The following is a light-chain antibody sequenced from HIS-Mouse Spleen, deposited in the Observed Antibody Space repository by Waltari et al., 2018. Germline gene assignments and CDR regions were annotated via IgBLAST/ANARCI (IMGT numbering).Light chain of an antibody. Sequence: EIVMTQSPATLSVSPGERATLSCRASQSVSSNLAWYQQRPGQAPRLLIYGASTRATGIPVSFSGSEFGTEFTLTISSMQSEDFAVYYCQQYKNWPPYPFGQGTKLEIK. CDR1: QSVSSN. CDR3: QQYKNWPPYP. J-gene: IGKJ2*01. CDR2: GAS. V-gene: IGKV3-15*01.